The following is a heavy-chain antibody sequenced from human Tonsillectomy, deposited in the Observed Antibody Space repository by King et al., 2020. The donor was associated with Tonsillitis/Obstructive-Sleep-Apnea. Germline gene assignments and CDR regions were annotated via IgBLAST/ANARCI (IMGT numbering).Heavy chain of an antibody. D-gene: IGHD2-15*01. CDR3: ARLGSGGSYPRDY. Sequence: VQLQESGPGLVKPSEALSLTCTVSDDSISSYYWNWIRQPPGKGLEWIVYIYYSGSTNYNPSLKSRVTISVDTSKNQFSLNRSSVTAADTAVYYCARLGSGGSYPRDYWGQGTLVTVSS. J-gene: IGHJ4*02. CDR2: IYYSGST. V-gene: IGHV4-59*08. CDR1: DDSISSYY.